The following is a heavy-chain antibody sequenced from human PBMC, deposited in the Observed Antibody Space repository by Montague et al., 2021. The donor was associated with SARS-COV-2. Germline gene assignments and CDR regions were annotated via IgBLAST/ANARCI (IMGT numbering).Heavy chain of an antibody. CDR1: GFSLSTSGVG. V-gene: IGHV2-5*02. CDR2: IYWDDDK. J-gene: IGHJ4*02. D-gene: IGHD2-2*01. Sequence: PALVKPRKTLTLTCTFSGFSLSTSGVGVGWIRQPPGKALEWLALIYWDDDKRYSPSLKSGLTITKDTSKNQVVLTMTNMDPVDTATYYCAHRPSAMAELAFWGQGTLVTVSS. CDR3: AHRPSAMAELAF.